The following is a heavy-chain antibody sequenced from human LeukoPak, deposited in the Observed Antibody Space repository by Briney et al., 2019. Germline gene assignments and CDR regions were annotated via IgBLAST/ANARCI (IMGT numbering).Heavy chain of an antibody. CDR1: GDSVSSSIYH. V-gene: IGHV4-61*05. CDR3: ARRLPGYSSGWYQFDY. CDR2: IYYSGST. Sequence: SETLSLTCSVSGDSVSSSIYHWDWIRLPPGKGLEWIGYIYYSGSTNYNPSLKSRVTISVDTSKNQFSLKLSSVTAADTAVYYCARRLPGYSSGWYQFDYWGQGTLVTVSS. D-gene: IGHD6-19*01. J-gene: IGHJ4*02.